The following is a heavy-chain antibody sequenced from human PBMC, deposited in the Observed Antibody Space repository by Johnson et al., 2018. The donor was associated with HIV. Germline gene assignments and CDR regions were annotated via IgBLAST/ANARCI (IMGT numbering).Heavy chain of an antibody. J-gene: IGHJ3*02. CDR2: IKQDGSEK. Sequence: VQLVESGGGLVQPGGSLRLSCAASGFIFSVYWMTWVRQAPGKGLEWVANIKQDGSEKYYVDSVKDRFTISRDNAKKSLYLQMNSLRAEDTAVYYVARDPAWPMRNAFDIWGQGKLVTVSS. CDR1: GFIFSVYW. V-gene: IGHV3-7*01. CDR3: ARDPAWPMRNAFDI. D-gene: IGHD5-12*01.